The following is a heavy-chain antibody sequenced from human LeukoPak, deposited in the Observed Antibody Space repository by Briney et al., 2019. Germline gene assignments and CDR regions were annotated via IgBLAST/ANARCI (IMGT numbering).Heavy chain of an antibody. J-gene: IGHJ4*02. D-gene: IGHD6-19*01. CDR2: ISGSGGST. CDR1: GFTFSSYS. V-gene: IGHV3-23*01. Sequence: GGSLRLSCAASGFTFSSYSMNWVRQAPGKGLEWVSAISGSGGSTYYADSVKGRFTISRDNSKNTLYLQMNSLRAEDTAVYYCAGERGEEYSSGWYKTNYFYNWGQGIRVTVSS. CDR3: AGERGEEYSSGWYKTNYFYN.